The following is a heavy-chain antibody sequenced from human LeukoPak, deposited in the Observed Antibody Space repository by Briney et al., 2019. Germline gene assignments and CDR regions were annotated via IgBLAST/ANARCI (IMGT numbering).Heavy chain of an antibody. J-gene: IGHJ4*02. CDR3: AKDRVRNPFLRGIKSEYDS. D-gene: IGHD3-10*01. CDR1: GYTFTSYD. CDR2: INPNSGGT. Sequence: ASVKVSCKASGYTFTSYDINWVRQAPGQGLEWMGWINPNSGGTNYAEKFQGRVTMTRDTSITTAYLELSSLTSDDTAVYFCAKDRVRNPFLRGIKSEYDSWGQGTLVTVSS. V-gene: IGHV1-2*02.